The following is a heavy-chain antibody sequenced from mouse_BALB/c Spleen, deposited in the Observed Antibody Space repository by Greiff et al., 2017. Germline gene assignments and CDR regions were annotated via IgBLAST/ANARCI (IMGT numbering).Heavy chain of an antibody. V-gene: IGHV5-6-4*01. CDR3: TRDYGNYLMDY. Sequence: DVKLVESGGGLVKPGGSLKLSCAASGFTFSSYTMSWVRQTPEKRLEWVATISSGGSYTYYPDSVKGRFTISRDNAKNTLYLQMSSLKSEDTAMYYCTRDYGNYLMDYWGQGTSVTVSS. CDR1: GFTFSSYT. J-gene: IGHJ4*01. D-gene: IGHD2-1*01. CDR2: ISSGGSYT.